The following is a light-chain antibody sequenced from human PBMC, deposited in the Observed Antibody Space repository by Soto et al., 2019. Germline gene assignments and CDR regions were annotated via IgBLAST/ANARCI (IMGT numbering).Light chain of an antibody. CDR2: EVS. CDR1: SIDVGRYNY. V-gene: IGLV2-8*01. CDR3: TLYAGDRRYV. J-gene: IGLJ1*01. Sequence: HSLLTQPPSASWSPVQSVTISCTGTSIDVGRYNYISWYQQRPGKAPKLIIYEVSKRPSGVPDRLSGFKYGNTASLTVSGLQAEDEADYYRTLYAGDRRYVFGTGTKVTV.